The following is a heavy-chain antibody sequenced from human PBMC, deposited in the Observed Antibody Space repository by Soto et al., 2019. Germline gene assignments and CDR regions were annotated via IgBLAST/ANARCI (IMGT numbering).Heavy chain of an antibody. D-gene: IGHD5-12*01. V-gene: IGHV4-39*01. J-gene: IGHJ5*02. CDR2: IYYSGSA. CDR3: ARRVPIAATINRWFDP. CDR1: GGSISSSSYY. Sequence: SETLSLTCTVSGGSISSSSYYWGWIRQPPGKGLEWIGNIYYSGSAHYNPSLKSRATISVDTSKNQFSLKLNSVTAADTAVYYCARRVPIAATINRWFDPWGQGTLVTVSS.